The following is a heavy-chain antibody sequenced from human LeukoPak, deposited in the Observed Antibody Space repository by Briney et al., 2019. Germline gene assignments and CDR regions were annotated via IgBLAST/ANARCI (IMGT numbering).Heavy chain of an antibody. V-gene: IGHV3-30*02. Sequence: GGSLRLSCAASGFRFSSYGMHWVRQAPGKGLDWVAYIRYDGINESYADSVKGRFTISRDLSKNTLFLQMNSLRPEDTAVYYCSKDRGVFGVAYSLDYWGQGTLVTVSS. CDR3: SKDRGVFGVAYSLDY. J-gene: IGHJ4*02. CDR1: GFRFSSYG. D-gene: IGHD3-3*01. CDR2: IRYDGINE.